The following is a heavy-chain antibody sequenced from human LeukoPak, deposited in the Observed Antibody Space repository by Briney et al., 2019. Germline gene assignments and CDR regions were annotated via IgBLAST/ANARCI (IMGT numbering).Heavy chain of an antibody. D-gene: IGHD4-23*01. J-gene: IGHJ6*03. CDR2: INHSGST. Sequence: PSETLSLTCAVYGGSFSGYYWRWLRQPPGKGREWIGEINHSGSTNYNPSLKSRVTISVDTSKNQFSLKLSSVTAADTAVYYCARGPGGRWPTRGGYYYYMDVWGKGTTVTVSS. V-gene: IGHV4-34*01. CDR3: ARGPGGRWPTRGGYYYYMDV. CDR1: GGSFSGYY.